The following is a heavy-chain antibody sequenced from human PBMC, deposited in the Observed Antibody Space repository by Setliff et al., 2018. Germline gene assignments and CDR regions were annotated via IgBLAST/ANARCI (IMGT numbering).Heavy chain of an antibody. CDR1: GYSISSGYY. CDR2: IHHSGST. J-gene: IGHJ4*02. Sequence: TETLSLTCAVSGYSISSGYYWGWIRQPPGKGLELIGYIHHSGSTYYNPSLKSRVTISADTSKNQFSLTLTSVTATDTAVYYCARHFSSSWYFDYWGQGTQVTVSS. D-gene: IGHD6-13*01. CDR3: ARHFSSSWYFDY. V-gene: IGHV4-38-2*01.